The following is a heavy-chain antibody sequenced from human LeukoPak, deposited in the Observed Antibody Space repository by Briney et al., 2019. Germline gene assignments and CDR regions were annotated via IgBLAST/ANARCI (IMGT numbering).Heavy chain of an antibody. CDR3: AKDIDGSGSSLGY. V-gene: IGHV3-9*01. J-gene: IGHJ4*02. D-gene: IGHD3-10*01. CDR2: ISWNSGSI. CDR1: GFTFDDYA. Sequence: GGSLRLSCAASGFTFDDYAMHWVRQAPGKGLEWVSGISWNSGSIGYADSVKGRFTISRDNAKNSLYLQMNGLRAEDTALYYCAKDIDGSGSSLGYWGQGTLVTVSS.